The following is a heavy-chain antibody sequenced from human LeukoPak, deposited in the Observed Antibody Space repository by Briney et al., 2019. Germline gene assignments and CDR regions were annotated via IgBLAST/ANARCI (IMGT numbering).Heavy chain of an antibody. CDR1: GFTSSNYA. Sequence: GGSLSLSCAASGFTSSNYAMSWVRQAPGKGLEWVSSITAKGDRTYHADSVKGRFTISRDNSKSTLSLRLNSLRAEDMAVYYCASAYCVSTSCIYYYFALWGRGTLVTVSS. CDR3: ASAYCVSTSCIYYYFAL. CDR2: ITAKGDRT. J-gene: IGHJ2*01. D-gene: IGHD2-2*01. V-gene: IGHV3-23*01.